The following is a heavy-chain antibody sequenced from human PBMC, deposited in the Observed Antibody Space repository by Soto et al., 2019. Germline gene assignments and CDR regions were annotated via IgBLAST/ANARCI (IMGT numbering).Heavy chain of an antibody. V-gene: IGHV4-30-2*01. CDR1: GGSLSGSTYS. CDR2: IFPSGTT. Sequence: SETLSLTCGVSGGSLSGSTYSWNWIRQPPGKGLEWIGYIFPSGTTYYNPSLKSRVTISIDVSKNQFPLSLRSLTAADTAVYYCPRSREFDYWSQGTLVTVSS. CDR3: PRSREFDY. J-gene: IGHJ4*02.